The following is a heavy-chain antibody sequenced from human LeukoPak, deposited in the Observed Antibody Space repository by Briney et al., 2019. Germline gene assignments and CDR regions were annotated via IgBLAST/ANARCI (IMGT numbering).Heavy chain of an antibody. CDR1: GGSISSGGYY. D-gene: IGHD3-3*01. Sequence: PSQTLSLTCTVSGGSISSGGYYWSWIRQPPGKGLEWIGYIYHSGSTYYNPSLKSRVTISVDRSKNQFSLKLSSVTAADTAVYYCARQNVLRFLEWSPGAFDIWGQGTMVIVSS. V-gene: IGHV4-30-2*01. CDR3: ARQNVLRFLEWSPGAFDI. CDR2: IYHSGST. J-gene: IGHJ3*02.